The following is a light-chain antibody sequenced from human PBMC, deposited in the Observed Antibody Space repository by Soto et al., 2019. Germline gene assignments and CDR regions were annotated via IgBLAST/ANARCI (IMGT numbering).Light chain of an antibody. J-gene: IGKJ1*01. Sequence: DIQMTQSPSTLSASVGDRVTIPCRSSQSISSWFAWYHQKPGKAPKLLIYDASSLESGVPSRFSGIGAGTEFPLHISSKQPENFATYYCQQYNSYLWTFGQETKGDIK. CDR1: QSISSW. CDR2: DAS. V-gene: IGKV1-5*01. CDR3: QQYNSYLWT.